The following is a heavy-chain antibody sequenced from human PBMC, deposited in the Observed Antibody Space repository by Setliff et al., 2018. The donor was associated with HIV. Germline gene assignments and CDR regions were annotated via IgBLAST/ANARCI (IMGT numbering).Heavy chain of an antibody. CDR3: VRDHRLRGKFHFDS. D-gene: IGHD2-21*01. V-gene: IGHV4-4*02. CDR1: GGSISSSDW. J-gene: IGHJ4*02. Sequence: SETLSLTCAVSGGSISSSDWWSWVRQPPGKRLEWIGEIYESGSANYNPSLTSGVTMSVDKSKNHFSLKMNSVTAADTAVYFCVRDHRLRGKFHFDSWGQGTLVTVSS. CDR2: IYESGSA.